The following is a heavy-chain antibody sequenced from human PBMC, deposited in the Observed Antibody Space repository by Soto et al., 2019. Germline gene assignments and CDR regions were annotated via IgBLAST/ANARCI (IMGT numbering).Heavy chain of an antibody. J-gene: IGHJ4*02. CDR2: ISYDGSDK. CDR1: GFTFSTYG. D-gene: IGHD3-10*01. V-gene: IGHV3-30*18. CDR3: AKVGHGSGKGLDY. Sequence: QVQLVESGGGVVQPGRSLRLSCAASGFTFSTYGMHWVRQAPGKGLEWLAAISYDGSDKYYADSVKGRFTISRDNSKKTLDLQMNSLRPEATAVYYCAKVGHGSGKGLDYWGQGTLVTVSS.